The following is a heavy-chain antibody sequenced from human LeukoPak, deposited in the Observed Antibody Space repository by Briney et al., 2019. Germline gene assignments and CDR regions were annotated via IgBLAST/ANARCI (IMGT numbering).Heavy chain of an antibody. CDR3: AKVASGFGELHFDY. CDR1: GFTFSSYG. J-gene: IGHJ4*02. D-gene: IGHD3-10*01. CDR2: IRYDGSNK. V-gene: IGHV3-30*02. Sequence: GGSLRLSCAASGFTFSSYGVHWVRQAPGKGLEGVAFIRYDGSNKYYADSVQGRFTISRDNSKNTLYLQMNSLRAEDTAVYYCAKVASGFGELHFDYWGQGTLVTVSS.